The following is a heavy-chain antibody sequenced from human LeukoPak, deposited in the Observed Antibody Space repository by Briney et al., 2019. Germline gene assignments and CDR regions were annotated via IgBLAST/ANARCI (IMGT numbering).Heavy chain of an antibody. CDR3: ARVNGGSSWYPGLGWFDP. CDR1: GGSISSSSYY. CDR2: IYYSGST. D-gene: IGHD6-13*01. V-gene: IGHV4-39*01. J-gene: IGHJ5*02. Sequence: SETLSLTCTVSGGSISSSSYYWGWIRQPPGKGLEWIGSIYYSGSTYYNPSLKSRVTISVDTSKNQFSLKLSSVTAADTAVYYCARVNGGSSWYPGLGWFDPWGQGTLVTVSS.